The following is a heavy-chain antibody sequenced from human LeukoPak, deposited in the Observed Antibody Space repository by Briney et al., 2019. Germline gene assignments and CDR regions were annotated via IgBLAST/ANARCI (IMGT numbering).Heavy chain of an antibody. Sequence: PGGSLRLSCTTSEFIFSNAWMNWVRQAPGKGLEWVGLITYKADGGTTNYAAPVKGRFSISRDDSENTLYLHMNSLKTEDTAVYYCSTYLGGRWGQGTLVTVS. V-gene: IGHV3-15*01. CDR2: ITYKADGGTT. D-gene: IGHD3-16*01. CDR3: STYLGGR. CDR1: EFIFSNAW. J-gene: IGHJ4*02.